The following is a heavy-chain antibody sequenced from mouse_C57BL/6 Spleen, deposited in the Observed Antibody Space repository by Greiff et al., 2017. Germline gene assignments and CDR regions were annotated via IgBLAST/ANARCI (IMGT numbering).Heavy chain of an antibody. CDR1: GYSFTGYF. J-gene: IGHJ2*01. V-gene: IGHV1-20*01. CDR2: ITPYNGDT. CDR3: ARALITTVVTHFDY. Sequence: EVQLQQSGPELVKPGDSVKISCKASGYSFTGYFMNWVMQSHGKSLEWIGRITPYNGDTFYNQKFKGKATLTVDKSSSTAHMALRSLTSEDSAVYYCARALITTVVTHFDYWGQGTTLTVSS. D-gene: IGHD1-1*01.